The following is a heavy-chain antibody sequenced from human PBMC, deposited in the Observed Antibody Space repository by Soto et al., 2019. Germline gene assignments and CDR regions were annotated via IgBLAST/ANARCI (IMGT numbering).Heavy chain of an antibody. J-gene: IGHJ5*02. CDR3: ARVYLHYDYVWGSYRSDWFDP. V-gene: IGHV4-30-2*01. D-gene: IGHD3-16*02. CDR1: GGSISSGGYS. Sequence: TSETLSLTCAVSGGSISSGGYSWSWIRQPPGKGLEWIGYIYHSGSTYYNPSLKSRVTISVDRSKNQFSLKLSSVTAADTAVYYCARVYLHYDYVWGSYRSDWFDPWGQGTLVTVSS. CDR2: IYHSGST.